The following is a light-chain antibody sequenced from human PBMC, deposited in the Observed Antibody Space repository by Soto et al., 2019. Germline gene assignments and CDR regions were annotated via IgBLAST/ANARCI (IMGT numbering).Light chain of an antibody. CDR2: EVS. V-gene: IGLV2-14*01. J-gene: IGLJ3*02. CDR3: SSYTSIGTVV. CDR1: SNDVGGFKY. Sequence: QSVLTQPASVSGSPGQSITISCTGTSNDVGGFKYVSWYLQHPGKAPKLMIFEVSNRPSGVSNRFSGSKSGNTASLTISGLEAEDEAAYYCSSYTSIGTVVFGGGTKLTVL.